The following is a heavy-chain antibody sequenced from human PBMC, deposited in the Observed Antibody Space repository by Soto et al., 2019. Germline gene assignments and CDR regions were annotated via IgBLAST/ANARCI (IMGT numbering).Heavy chain of an antibody. D-gene: IGHD3-10*01. CDR2: INWNGGKT. J-gene: IGHJ5*02. CDR1: GFTFYDYG. V-gene: IGHV3-20*04. CDR3: AREYGPGSYYWFAP. Sequence: LRLSCVASGFTFYDYGLSWVRQAPGKGLEWVSGINWNGGKTRYVDSVKGRFSISRDNAKNSLYLQMDSLRAEDSAFYYCAREYGPGSYYWFAPWGQGTLVTVSS.